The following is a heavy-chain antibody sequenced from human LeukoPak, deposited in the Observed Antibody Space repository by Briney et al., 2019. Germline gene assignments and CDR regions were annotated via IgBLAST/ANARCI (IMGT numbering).Heavy chain of an antibody. Sequence: ASVKVSCKASGYTFTSYDINWVRQATGQGLEWMGWMNPNSGNTGYAQKFQGRVTTTRNTSISTAYMELSSLRSEDTAVYYCARSRSRPNMVRGVIITNGMDVWGQGTTVTVSS. J-gene: IGHJ6*02. V-gene: IGHV1-8*01. CDR2: MNPNSGNT. CDR3: ARSRSRPNMVRGVIITNGMDV. CDR1: GYTFTSYD. D-gene: IGHD3-10*01.